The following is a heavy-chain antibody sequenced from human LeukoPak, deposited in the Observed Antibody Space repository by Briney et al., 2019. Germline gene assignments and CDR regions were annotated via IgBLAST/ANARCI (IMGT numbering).Heavy chain of an antibody. CDR2: ISGSGGST. J-gene: IGHJ4*02. Sequence: GGSLRLSCAASGFTFGSYAMSWVRQAPGKGLEWVSAISGSGGSTYYADSVKGRFTISRDNSKNTLYLQMNSLRAEDTAVYYCAKEGYYDSSGPVDYWGQGTLVTVSS. V-gene: IGHV3-23*01. D-gene: IGHD3-22*01. CDR3: AKEGYYDSSGPVDY. CDR1: GFTFGSYA.